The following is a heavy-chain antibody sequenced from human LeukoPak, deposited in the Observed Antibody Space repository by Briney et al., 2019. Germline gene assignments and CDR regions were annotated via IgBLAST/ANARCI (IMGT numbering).Heavy chain of an antibody. CDR3: ARGRSQLCLGELSS. V-gene: IGHV3-33*01. D-gene: IGHD3-16*02. J-gene: IGHJ4*02. Sequence: GGSLRLSCAASGFTFSSYGMHWVRQAPGKGLEWVAVIWYDGSNKYYADSVKGRFTISRDNSKNTLYLQMNSLRAEDTAVYYCARGRSQLCLGELSSWGQGTLVTVSS. CDR1: GFTFSSYG. CDR2: IWYDGSNK.